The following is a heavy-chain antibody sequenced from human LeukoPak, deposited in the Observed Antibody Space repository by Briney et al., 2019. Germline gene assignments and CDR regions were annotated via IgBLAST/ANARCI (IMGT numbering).Heavy chain of an antibody. CDR1: GFSFRNYG. V-gene: IGHV3-30*02. Sequence: GGSLTLSCVASGFSFRNYGMHWVRQATGKGLEWVSFIWSDGNNKMYGDSVKGRFTISRDNSNNMLYLQMDSLRPEDTGVYYCAKDPGASVPGFYMDVWGKGTTVFVSS. CDR3: AKDPGASVPGFYMDV. D-gene: IGHD2-8*02. J-gene: IGHJ6*03. CDR2: IWSDGNNK.